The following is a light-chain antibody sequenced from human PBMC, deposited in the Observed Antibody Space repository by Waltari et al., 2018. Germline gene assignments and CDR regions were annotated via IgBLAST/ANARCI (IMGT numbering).Light chain of an antibody. CDR2: EFN. Sequence: QSALTQPASVSGSPGQSITISCTGTRNDIWTYKFVPRYQQHPGKAPKLIIYEFNQRPSGISNRFSGSKSGNTAALTISGLQTEDEADYFCCSYVTGDTWVFGGGTKVAVL. J-gene: IGLJ3*02. CDR3: CSYVTGDTWV. CDR1: RNDIWTYKF. V-gene: IGLV2-23*02.